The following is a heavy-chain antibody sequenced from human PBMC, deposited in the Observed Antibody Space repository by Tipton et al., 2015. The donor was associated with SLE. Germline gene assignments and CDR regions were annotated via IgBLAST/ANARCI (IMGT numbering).Heavy chain of an antibody. CDR2: INHSGST. D-gene: IGHD5-18*01. V-gene: IGHV4-34*01. CDR3: ARLNTAKDAFDI. CDR1: GGSFSGYY. Sequence: TLSLTCAVYGGSFSGYYWSWIRQPPGKGLEWIGVINHSGSTNYNPSLKSRVTISVDTSKNQFSLKLSSVTAADTALYYCARLNTAKDAFDIWGQGTMVTVSS. J-gene: IGHJ3*02.